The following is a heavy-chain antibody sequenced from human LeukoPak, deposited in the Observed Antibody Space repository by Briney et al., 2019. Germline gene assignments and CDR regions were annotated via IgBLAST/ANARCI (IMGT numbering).Heavy chain of an antibody. J-gene: IGHJ4*02. V-gene: IGHV3-21*04. D-gene: IGHD3-10*01. CDR2: ISSSSSYI. CDR3: ARDLLWTHLIDY. Sequence: GGSLRLSCAASGFTFSSYSMNWVRQAPGKGLEWVSSISSSSSYIYYADSVKGRFTISRDNAKNSLYLQMNSLRAEDTAVYYCARDLLWTHLIDYWGQGTLVTVSS. CDR1: GFTFSSYS.